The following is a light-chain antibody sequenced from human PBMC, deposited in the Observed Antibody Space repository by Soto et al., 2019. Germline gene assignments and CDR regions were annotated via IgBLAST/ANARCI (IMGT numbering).Light chain of an antibody. CDR1: SSDVGGYDY. CDR3: CSYAGSSTLV. V-gene: IGLV2-11*01. Sequence: QSALTQPPSVSGSPGQSVTISCTGTSSDVGGYDYVSWYQQRPGKAPKLLIYDVTKRPSGVPDRFSGSKSGNTASLTISGLQAEDEADFYCCSYAGSSTLVFGGGTQLTVL. CDR2: DVT. J-gene: IGLJ2*01.